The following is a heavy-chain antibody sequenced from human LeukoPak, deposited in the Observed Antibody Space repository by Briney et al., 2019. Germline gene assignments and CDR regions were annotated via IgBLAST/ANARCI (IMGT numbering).Heavy chain of an antibody. J-gene: IGHJ4*02. CDR3: ARQDSSGYYYSY. CDR2: IDPSDSYT. Sequence: GESLKISCKGSGYSFTSYWIGWVRQMPGKGLEWMGRIDPSDSYTNYSPSFQGHVTISADKSISTAYLQWSSLKASDTAMYYCARQDSSGYYYSYWGQGTLVTVSS. CDR1: GYSFTSYW. V-gene: IGHV5-10-1*01. D-gene: IGHD3-22*01.